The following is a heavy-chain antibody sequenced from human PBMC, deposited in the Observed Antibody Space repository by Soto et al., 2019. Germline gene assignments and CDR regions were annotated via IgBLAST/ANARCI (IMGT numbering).Heavy chain of an antibody. CDR2: ISGSGGSK. D-gene: IGHD2-2*01. J-gene: IGHJ4*02. V-gene: IGHV3-23*01. CDR1: GFTFSSYA. Sequence: GGSLRLSCAASGFTFSSYAMSWVRQAPGKGLEWVSAISGSGGSKYYADSVKGRFTISRDNSKNTLYLQMNSLRAEDXALYYCATFXDYCSSTSCYASGFLDYWGQGTLVTVSS. CDR3: ATFXDYCSSTSCYASGFLDY.